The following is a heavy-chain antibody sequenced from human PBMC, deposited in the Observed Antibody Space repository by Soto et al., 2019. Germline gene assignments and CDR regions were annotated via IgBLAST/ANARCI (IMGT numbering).Heavy chain of an antibody. V-gene: IGHV1-69*01. Sequence: QVQLVQSGADVKKPGSSVKVSCKTSGGPFGSSAISWVRQAPAQGLEWMGEIIPVFDKANYAQNFQGRLTITADEPTGTVFMPLSSLRSEDTAVYFCARLRTAWGDAFDLWGLGTFVTVSS. J-gene: IGHJ3*01. CDR2: IIPVFDKA. D-gene: IGHD3-16*01. CDR1: GGPFGSSA. CDR3: ARLRTAWGDAFDL.